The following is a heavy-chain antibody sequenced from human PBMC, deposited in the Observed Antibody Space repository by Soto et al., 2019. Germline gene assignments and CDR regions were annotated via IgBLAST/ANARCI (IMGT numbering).Heavy chain of an antibody. Sequence: GSLRLSCAASGFTFSSYAMSWVRQAPGKGLEWVSAISGSGGSTYYADSVKGRFTISRDNSKNTLYLQMNSLRAEDTAVYYCAKDLREARYYYYGMDVWGQGTTVTVSS. CDR2: ISGSGGST. D-gene: IGHD3-10*01. CDR3: AKDLREARYYYYGMDV. CDR1: GFTFSSYA. J-gene: IGHJ6*02. V-gene: IGHV3-23*01.